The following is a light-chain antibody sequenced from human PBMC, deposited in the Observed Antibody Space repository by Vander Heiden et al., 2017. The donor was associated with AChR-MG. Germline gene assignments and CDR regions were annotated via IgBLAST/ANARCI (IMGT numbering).Light chain of an antibody. CDR2: QDE. CDR3: QAWDSSFVV. J-gene: IGLJ2*01. V-gene: IGLV3-1*01. CDR1: KLVNKY. Sequence: SYDLTQPPSVSVSPGETASITCSGDKLVNKYSSWYQQKPGQSPVLVIYQDEHRPSGIPERFSGSSSGDTATLTISGTQSLDEADYYCQAWDSSFVVFGGGTKLTVL.